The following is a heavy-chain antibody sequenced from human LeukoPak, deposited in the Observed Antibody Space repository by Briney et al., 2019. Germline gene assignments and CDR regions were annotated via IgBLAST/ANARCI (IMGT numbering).Heavy chain of an antibody. CDR3: AKVDIVATIDAGRLVDY. D-gene: IGHD5-12*01. CDR2: ISNDGSNK. V-gene: IGHV3-30*18. J-gene: IGHJ4*02. CDR1: GFTFSSYG. Sequence: PGGSLRLSCAASGFTFSSYGIQWFRQAPDKGLEWVAAISNDGSNKYYADSVKGRFTISRDNSKNTLYLQMNSLRAEDTAVYYCAKVDIVATIDAGRLVDYWGQGTLVTVSS.